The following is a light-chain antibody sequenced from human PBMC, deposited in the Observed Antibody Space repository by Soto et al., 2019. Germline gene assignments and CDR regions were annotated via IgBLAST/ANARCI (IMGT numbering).Light chain of an antibody. CDR3: AAWDDSLRGRV. V-gene: IGLV1-47*01. CDR1: SSNVGVNF. J-gene: IGLJ1*01. Sequence: QPVLTQPPSASRTPGQRVTISCSGSSSNVGVNFVYWYQHLPGTAPQLLIYRNDQPPSGVPDRFSGSMSGTSSSLAISGLRYEDEADYYCAAWDDSLRGRVFGTGTKVTVL. CDR2: RND.